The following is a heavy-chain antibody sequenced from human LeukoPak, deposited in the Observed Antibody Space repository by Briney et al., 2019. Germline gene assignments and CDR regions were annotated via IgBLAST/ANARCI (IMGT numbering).Heavy chain of an antibody. Sequence: SETLSLTCAISGGSVSSASYYWSWIRLPPGKGLEWFGFIYYSGITNYNPSLKTRVTMSLDTSKNQFSLKLSSVTAADTAVYYCAGDRGWELFDYWGQGTLVTVSS. CDR3: AGDRGWELFDY. D-gene: IGHD1-7*01. V-gene: IGHV4-61*01. J-gene: IGHJ4*02. CDR1: GGSVSSASYY. CDR2: IYYSGIT.